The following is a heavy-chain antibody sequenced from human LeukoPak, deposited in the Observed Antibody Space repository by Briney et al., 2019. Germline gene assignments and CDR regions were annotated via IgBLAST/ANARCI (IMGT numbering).Heavy chain of an antibody. CDR3: ARGGIYSYKPFDY. J-gene: IGHJ4*02. V-gene: IGHV3-74*01. CDR1: GFTFSSHW. D-gene: IGHD5-18*01. Sequence: GGSLRPSCAASGFTFSSHWMHWVRQAPGKGLVWVSRINSNGSSISYADSVKGRFTISRDNAKNTLYLQMNSLRAEDTAVYYCARGGIYSYKPFDYWGQGTLVTVSS. CDR2: INSNGSSI.